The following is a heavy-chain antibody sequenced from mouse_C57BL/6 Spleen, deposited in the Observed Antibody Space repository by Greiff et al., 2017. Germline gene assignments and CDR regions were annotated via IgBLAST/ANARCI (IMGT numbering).Heavy chain of an antibody. CDR2: IAPSDSYT. CDR1: GYTFTSYW. Sequence: QVQLQQPGADLVKPGASVKLSCKASGYTFTSYWMQWVKQRPGQGLEWIGEIAPSDSYTNYNQKFKGKATLTVDTSSSTAYMQLSSLTSEDSAVYYCARGGSSSHWYFDVWGTGTTVTVSS. CDR3: ARGGSSSHWYFDV. V-gene: IGHV1-50*01. D-gene: IGHD1-1*01. J-gene: IGHJ1*03.